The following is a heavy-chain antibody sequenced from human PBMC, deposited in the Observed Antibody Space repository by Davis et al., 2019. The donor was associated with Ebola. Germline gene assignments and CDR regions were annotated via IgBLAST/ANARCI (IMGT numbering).Heavy chain of an antibody. CDR2: INADGDNT. Sequence: SVNVSCKASVYTFTRYAMHWVRQAPGQSLEWMGWINADGDNTKYSQKFQGRVTITRDTSASTTYMELSSLRSEDTAVYYCAREIPVSPVDYWGQGTLVTVSS. D-gene: IGHD6-19*01. CDR1: VYTFTRYA. CDR3: AREIPVSPVDY. J-gene: IGHJ4*02. V-gene: IGHV1-3*01.